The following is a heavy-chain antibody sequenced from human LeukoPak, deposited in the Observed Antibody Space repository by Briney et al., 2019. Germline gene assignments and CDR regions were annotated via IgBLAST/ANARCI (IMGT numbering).Heavy chain of an antibody. Sequence: GGSLRLSCAASGFTFSSYGMHWVRQAPGKGLEWVAFIRYDGSNKYYADSVKGRFTISRDKSKNTLYLQMNSLRVEDTAVYYCAKNAGKREGWFDPWGQGTLVTVSS. CDR2: IRYDGSNK. J-gene: IGHJ5*02. D-gene: IGHD1-26*01. V-gene: IGHV3-30*02. CDR1: GFTFSSYG. CDR3: AKNAGKREGWFDP.